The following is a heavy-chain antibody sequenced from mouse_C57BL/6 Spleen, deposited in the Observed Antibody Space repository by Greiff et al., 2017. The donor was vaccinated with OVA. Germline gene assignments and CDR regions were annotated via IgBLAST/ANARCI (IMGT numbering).Heavy chain of an antibody. CDR2: IDPSDSYT. J-gene: IGHJ3*01. D-gene: IGHD2-3*01. CDR1: GYTFTSYW. CDR3: ARDGPSFAY. V-gene: IGHV1-59*01. Sequence: VQLQQPGAELVRPGTSVKLSCKASGYTFTSYWMHWVKQRPGQGLEWIGVIDPSDSYTNYNQKFKGKATLTVDTSSSTAYMQLSSLTSEDSAVYYCARDGPSFAYWGQGTLVTVSA.